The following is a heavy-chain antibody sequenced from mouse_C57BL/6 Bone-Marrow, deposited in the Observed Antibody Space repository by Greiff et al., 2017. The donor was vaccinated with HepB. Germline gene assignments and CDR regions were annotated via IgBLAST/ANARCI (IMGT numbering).Heavy chain of an antibody. D-gene: IGHD3-3*01. CDR2: IYPGDGDT. Sequence: ESGPELVKPGASVKISCKASGYAFSSSWMNWVKQRPGKGLEWIGRIYPGDGDTNYNGKFKGKATLTADKSSSTAYMQLSSLTSEDSAVYFCARGGWCYAMDYWGQGTSVTVSS. J-gene: IGHJ4*01. CDR3: ARGGWCYAMDY. CDR1: GYAFSSSW. V-gene: IGHV1-82*01.